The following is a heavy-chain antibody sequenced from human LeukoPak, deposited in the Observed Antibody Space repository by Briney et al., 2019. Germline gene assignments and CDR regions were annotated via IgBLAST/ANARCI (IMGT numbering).Heavy chain of an antibody. J-gene: IGHJ4*02. D-gene: IGHD3-10*02. CDR1: GCTLNELP. V-gene: IGHV1-24*01. CDR3: ATVSVRGVTIDY. Sequence: ASVKVSCKVSGCTLNELPIHWVRQAPGEGLEWMGGFDHEDDEIVYAQKFQGRVTMTEDTSTDTAYMQLSSLRSEDTAVYYCATVSVRGVTIDYWGQGTLVTVSS. CDR2: FDHEDDEI.